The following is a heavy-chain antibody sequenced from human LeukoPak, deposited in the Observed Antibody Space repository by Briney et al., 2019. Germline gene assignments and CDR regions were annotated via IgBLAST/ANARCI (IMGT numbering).Heavy chain of an antibody. J-gene: IGHJ4*02. CDR3: AREGRYCSGGSCLDY. Sequence: SETLSLTCTVSGGSVSSTSYYWSWIRQPPGKGLEWIGYIYYSGSTNYNPSLKSRVTISVDTSKNQFSLGLSSVTAADTAVYYCAREGRYCSGGSCLDYWGQGTLVTVSS. D-gene: IGHD2-15*01. CDR2: IYYSGST. CDR1: GGSVSSTSYY. V-gene: IGHV4-61*01.